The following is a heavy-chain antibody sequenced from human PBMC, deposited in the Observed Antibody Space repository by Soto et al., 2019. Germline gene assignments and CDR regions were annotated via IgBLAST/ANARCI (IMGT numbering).Heavy chain of an antibody. D-gene: IGHD5-12*01. CDR2: ISAYNGKR. V-gene: IGHV1-18*01. CDR1: GYPFTSYG. CDR3: ARGSIVASIHDAFEM. J-gene: IGHJ3*02. Sequence: QGQLLQSGDEVKTPGASVRVSCRASGYPFTSYGISWVRQAPGQGLEWVAWISAYNGKRDTAQRFQGRVTMTLDTSTDTAHMDLGDLTSADTAVYYCARGSIVASIHDAFEMWCQGAKVTGS.